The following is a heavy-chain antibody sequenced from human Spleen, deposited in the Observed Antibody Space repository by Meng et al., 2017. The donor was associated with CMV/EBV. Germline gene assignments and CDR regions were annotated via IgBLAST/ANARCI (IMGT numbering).Heavy chain of an antibody. D-gene: IGHD2/OR15-2a*01. CDR1: GYTFTSYA. J-gene: IGHJ6*02. CDR2: VSGYIGNK. V-gene: IGHV1-18*01. Sequence: ASVKVSCKASGYTFTSYAMNWVRQAPGQGLEWMGWVSGYIGNKNYAQKFQGRVTMTTDTSTSTAYMELRSLRSDDTAVYFCARFYRASPMDVWGQGTTVTVSS. CDR3: ARFYRASPMDV.